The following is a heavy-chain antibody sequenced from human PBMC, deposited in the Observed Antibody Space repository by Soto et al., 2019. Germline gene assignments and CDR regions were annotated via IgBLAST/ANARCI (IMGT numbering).Heavy chain of an antibody. CDR3: ARSITGYSYADS. Sequence: EVQLVESAGGLVQPGGSLRLSCAASGFTFSSYWMHWVRQAPGKGLVWVSRINSDGSSTVYVDSVKGRFTISRDNAKNTLYLQMNSLRAEDTAVYYCARSITGYSYADSWGQGTLVTVSS. V-gene: IGHV3-74*01. D-gene: IGHD5-18*01. J-gene: IGHJ4*02. CDR2: INSDGSST. CDR1: GFTFSSYW.